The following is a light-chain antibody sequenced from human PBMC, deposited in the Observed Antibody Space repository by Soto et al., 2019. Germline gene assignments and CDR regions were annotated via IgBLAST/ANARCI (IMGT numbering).Light chain of an antibody. CDR3: QQSYSPVPNI. Sequence: DIQMTQSPSSLSASVGDRVTITCRASQSISSYLNWYQQKPGKAPKLLIYGASNLQSGVPSRFSGGGSGTEFTLTISSLQPEDFATYYCQQSYSPVPNIFGQGTKLEI. CDR1: QSISSY. J-gene: IGKJ2*01. V-gene: IGKV1-39*01. CDR2: GAS.